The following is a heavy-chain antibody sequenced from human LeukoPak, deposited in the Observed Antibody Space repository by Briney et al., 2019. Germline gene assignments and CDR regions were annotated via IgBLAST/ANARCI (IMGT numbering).Heavy chain of an antibody. Sequence: GGSLRLSCAASGFTFSSYAMSWVRQAPGKGLEWDSAISGSGGSTYYADSVKGRFTISRDNSKNTLYLQMNSLRAEDTAVYYCAKAVPWFGELFQYYFDYWGQGTLVTVSS. CDR2: ISGSGGST. V-gene: IGHV3-23*01. D-gene: IGHD3-10*01. CDR3: AKAVPWFGELFQYYFDY. J-gene: IGHJ4*02. CDR1: GFTFSSYA.